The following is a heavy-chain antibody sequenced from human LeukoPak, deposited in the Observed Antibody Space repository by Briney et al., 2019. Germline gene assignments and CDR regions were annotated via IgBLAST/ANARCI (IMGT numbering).Heavy chain of an antibody. CDR3: ARDRAFKAFDY. CDR1: GFTFSSYW. Sequence: GGSLRLSCAASGFTFSSYWMSWVRQAPGKGLEWLASITPNASETYYVDSVRGRFTISRDDDKNSVYLQMNSLRAEDTAVYFCARDRAFKAFDYWGQGNLVSVSS. V-gene: IGHV3-7*01. CDR2: ITPNASET. J-gene: IGHJ4*02.